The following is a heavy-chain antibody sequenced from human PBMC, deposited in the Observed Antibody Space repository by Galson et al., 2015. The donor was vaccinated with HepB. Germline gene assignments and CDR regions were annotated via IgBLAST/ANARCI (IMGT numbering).Heavy chain of an antibody. J-gene: IGHJ4*02. Sequence: SCKASGGTFSSRTISWVRQAPGQGLEWMGGIIPMFGSGNYAQKFQGRVTITADESKTTTYMELSSLRSEDTAVYHCARQYDTSGYYAYWGQGTLVTVSS. CDR1: GGTFSSRT. CDR2: IIPMFGSG. CDR3: ARQYDTSGYYAY. D-gene: IGHD3-22*01. V-gene: IGHV1-69*01.